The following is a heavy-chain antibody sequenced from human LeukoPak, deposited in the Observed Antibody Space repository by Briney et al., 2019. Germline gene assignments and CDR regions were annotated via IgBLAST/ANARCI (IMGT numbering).Heavy chain of an antibody. D-gene: IGHD2-15*01. CDR1: GGSISSYY. Sequence: PSETLSPTCTVSGGSISSYYWGWIRQPAGKGLEWIGRIYTSGSTNYNPSLKSRVSISVDKSRNQFSLKLSSVTAADTAVYYCARDCTNTYCYSYYFDYWGQGTLVTVSS. J-gene: IGHJ4*02. V-gene: IGHV4-4*07. CDR3: ARDCTNTYCYSYYFDY. CDR2: IYTSGST.